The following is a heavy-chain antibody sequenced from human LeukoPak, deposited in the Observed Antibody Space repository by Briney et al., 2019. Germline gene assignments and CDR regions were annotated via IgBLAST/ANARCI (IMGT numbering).Heavy chain of an antibody. D-gene: IGHD2-15*01. V-gene: IGHV3-53*01. CDR2: IYSGGST. CDR1: GFPVSSNY. Sequence: GGSLRLSCAASGFPVSSNYMSCVRPAAGQGLVCVSVIYSGGSTYSADSVKGRFSISRDNSKNTLHLQMNSLRVEDTAVYYCARDFCSAGSCYPDNWGQGTLVTVSS. CDR3: ARDFCSAGSCYPDN. J-gene: IGHJ4*02.